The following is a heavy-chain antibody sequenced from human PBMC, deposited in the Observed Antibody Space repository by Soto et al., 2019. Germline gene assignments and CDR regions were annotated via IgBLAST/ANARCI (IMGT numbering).Heavy chain of an antibody. D-gene: IGHD3-16*02. V-gene: IGHV4-39*01. CDR1: GESMTSTNHY. J-gene: IGHJ3*02. CDR2: IFHTGTT. Sequence: PSETLSLTCTVSGESMTSTNHYWGWIRQPPGKGLEWVATIFHTGTTYYNTSLMSRVTISVDTSKNHFSLKLNSVTAAYTALYYCARHRIEEGAFDIWGQGTMVTVSS. CDR3: ARHRIEEGAFDI.